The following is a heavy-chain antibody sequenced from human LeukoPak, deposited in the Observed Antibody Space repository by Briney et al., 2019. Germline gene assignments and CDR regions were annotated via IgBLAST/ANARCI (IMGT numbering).Heavy chain of an antibody. CDR3: ARFYYDFWSGYQPLDY. Sequence: PGGSLRLSCAASGFTFSSYNMSWVRQAPGKGLEWVANIKQDGSEKYYVDSVKGRFTISRDNAKNSLYLQMNSLRAEDTAVYYCARFYYDFWSGYQPLDYWGQGTLVTVSS. CDR1: GFTFSSYN. D-gene: IGHD3-3*01. CDR2: IKQDGSEK. V-gene: IGHV3-7*01. J-gene: IGHJ4*02.